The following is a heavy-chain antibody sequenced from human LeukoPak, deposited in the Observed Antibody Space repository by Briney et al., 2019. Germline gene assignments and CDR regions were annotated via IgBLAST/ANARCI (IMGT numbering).Heavy chain of an antibody. CDR2: IIAYNGNT. D-gene: IGHD3-10*01. J-gene: IGHJ6*03. CDR1: GYTFTSYG. CDR3: ARGGWFGEFFYYYYMDV. V-gene: IGHV1-18*01. Sequence: ASVKVSCKASGYTFTSYGISWVRQAPGQGLGWMGWIIAYNGNTNYAQKLQGRVTMTKDTSTSTAYMELRSLRSDDTAVYSCARGGWFGEFFYYYYMDVWGKGTTVTISS.